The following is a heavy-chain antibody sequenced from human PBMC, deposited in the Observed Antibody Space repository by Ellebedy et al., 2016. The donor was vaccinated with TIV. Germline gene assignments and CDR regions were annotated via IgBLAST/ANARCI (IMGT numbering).Heavy chain of an antibody. CDR2: IYYSGTT. J-gene: IGHJ1*01. Sequence: MPSETLSLTCSVSGGSISSSSYYWGWIRQPPGKGLEWIGSIYYSGTTYYNPSLKSRVTISVDTSNNQFSLRLSSVTAADTAVYYCARVVPSANIPEYLQHWGQGTLVTVSS. CDR3: ARVVPSANIPEYLQH. CDR1: GGSISSSSYY. V-gene: IGHV4-39*07. D-gene: IGHD2-2*01.